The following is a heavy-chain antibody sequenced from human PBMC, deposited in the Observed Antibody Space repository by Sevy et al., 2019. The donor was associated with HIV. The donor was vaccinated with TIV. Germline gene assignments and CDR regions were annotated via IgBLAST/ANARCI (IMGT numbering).Heavy chain of an antibody. CDR3: AREGSPYDTYYYYYGMDV. CDR1: GFTFNSYW. CDR2: IKQDGSEK. J-gene: IGHJ6*02. Sequence: GGSLRLSCAASGFTFNSYWMSWVRQAPGKGLEWVANIKQDGSEKYYVDSVKGRFTISRDDSQNSLFLQMNTLRAEDTAVYYCAREGSPYDTYYYYYGMDVWGQGTTVTVSS. D-gene: IGHD5-12*01. V-gene: IGHV3-7*01.